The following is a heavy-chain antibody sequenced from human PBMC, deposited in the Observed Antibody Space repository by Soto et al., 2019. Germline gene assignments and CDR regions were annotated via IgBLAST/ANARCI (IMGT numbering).Heavy chain of an antibody. Sequence: GSLRLSCAASGFTFSSYSMNWVGQTTGKGLEWVSTISRSSSYIYYAVSMKGLFTRGRDNSKNSLYLQMNSLRADDTAVYYCARDGPSSTSYLSRGQGTLVTVSS. CDR2: ISRSSSYI. CDR1: GFTFSSYS. CDR3: ARDGPSSTSYLS. J-gene: IGHJ4*02. V-gene: IGHV3-21*01. D-gene: IGHD2-2*01.